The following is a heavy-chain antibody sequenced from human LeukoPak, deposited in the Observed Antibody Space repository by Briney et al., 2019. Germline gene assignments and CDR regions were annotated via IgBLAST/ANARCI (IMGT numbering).Heavy chain of an antibody. CDR2: IGITSEYI. V-gene: IGHV3-23*01. D-gene: IGHD4-17*01. J-gene: IGHJ3*02. Sequence: PGGSLRLSCAASGFTNTAYAMSWVRQSPGKGLEWVSGIGITSEYIHYADSVKGRFTISRDNSKNTVYLEMSSLRAEDAAVYYCAKDPNGDYVGAFDTWGQGTMVIVSS. CDR1: GFTNTAYA. CDR3: AKDPNGDYVGAFDT.